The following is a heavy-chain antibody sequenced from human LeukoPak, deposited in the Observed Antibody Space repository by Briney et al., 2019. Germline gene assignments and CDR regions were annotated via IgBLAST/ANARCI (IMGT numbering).Heavy chain of an antibody. Sequence: GGSLRLSCAASGFTFSSYGMHWVRQAPGKGLEWVAVISYDGSNKYYADSVKGRFTISRDNSKNTLYLQMNSLRAEDTAVYYCARDQFDYGSGSYYPDYWGQGTLVTVSS. CDR3: ARDQFDYGSGSYYPDY. J-gene: IGHJ4*02. CDR2: ISYDGSNK. D-gene: IGHD3-10*01. CDR1: GFTFSSYG. V-gene: IGHV3-30*03.